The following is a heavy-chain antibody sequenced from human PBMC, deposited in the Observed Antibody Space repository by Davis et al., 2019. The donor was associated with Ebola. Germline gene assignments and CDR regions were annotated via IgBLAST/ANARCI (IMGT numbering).Heavy chain of an antibody. CDR3: ARLGYCSSASCPFDY. CDR2: IYSSGST. V-gene: IGHV4-59*01. D-gene: IGHD2-2*01. CDR1: GGSMGESY. J-gene: IGHJ4*02. Sequence: GSLRLSCTVSGGSMGESYWSWVRQPPGKGLEWIGYIYSSGSTNYNSSLKSRVTMSVDTSKNQFSLKLSSVTAADTAVYYCARLGYCSSASCPFDYWGQGTLVTVSS.